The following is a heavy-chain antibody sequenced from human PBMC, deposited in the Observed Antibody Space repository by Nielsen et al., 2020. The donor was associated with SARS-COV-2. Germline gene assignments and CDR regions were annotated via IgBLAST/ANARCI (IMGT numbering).Heavy chain of an antibody. V-gene: IGHV3-30-3*01. Sequence: GGSLRLSCAASGFTFSSYTMHWVRQTPGKGLEWVAVISYHGSRKYYADSVKGRFTISRDNAKNSLYLQMNSLRAEDTAVYYCAREIAVAGIRYFDYWGQGTLVTVSS. CDR3: AREIAVAGIRYFDY. D-gene: IGHD6-19*01. CDR2: ISYHGSRK. CDR1: GFTFSSYT. J-gene: IGHJ4*02.